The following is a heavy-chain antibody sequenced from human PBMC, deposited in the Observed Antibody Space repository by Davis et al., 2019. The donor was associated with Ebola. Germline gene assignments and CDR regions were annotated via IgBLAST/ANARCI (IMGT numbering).Heavy chain of an antibody. J-gene: IGHJ5*02. Sequence: SETLSLTCTVSGGSIISSSSYWGWIRQPPRKGLEWIGSIYYSGITYYNPSLKSRVTISVDKSKNQFSLKLSSVTAADTAVYYCARDPNTRRLELLLWVGGLDPWGQGTLVTVSS. V-gene: IGHV4-39*07. D-gene: IGHD1-7*01. CDR3: ARDPNTRRLELLLWVGGLDP. CDR1: GGSIISSSSY. CDR2: IYYSGIT.